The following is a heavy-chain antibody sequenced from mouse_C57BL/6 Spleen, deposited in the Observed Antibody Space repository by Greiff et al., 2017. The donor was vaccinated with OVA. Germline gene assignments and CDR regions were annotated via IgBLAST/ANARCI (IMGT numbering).Heavy chain of an antibody. V-gene: IGHV1-26*01. CDR3: ARSYYSNYYFDY. CDR1: GYTFTDYY. D-gene: IGHD2-5*01. Sequence: EVMLVESGPELVKPGASVKISCKASGYTFTDYYMNWVKQSHGKSLEWIGDINPNNGGTSYNQKFKGKATLTVDKSSSTAYMELRSLTSEDSAVYYCARSYYSNYYFDYWGQGTTLTVSS. CDR2: INPNNGGT. J-gene: IGHJ2*01.